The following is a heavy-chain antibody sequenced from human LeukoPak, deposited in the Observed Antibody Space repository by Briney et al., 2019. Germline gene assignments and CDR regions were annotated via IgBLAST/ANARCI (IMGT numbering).Heavy chain of an antibody. J-gene: IGHJ6*02. V-gene: IGHV1-8*01. CDR1: GYTFTSYD. D-gene: IGHD5-18*01. Sequence: ASVKVSCKASGYTFTSYDINWVRQATGQGLEWMGWMNPNSGNTGYAQKFQGRVTTTRNTSISTAYMELSSLRSEDTAVYYCARGVDTAMVYYYYYGMDVWGQGTTVTVSS. CDR2: MNPNSGNT. CDR3: ARGVDTAMVYYYYYGMDV.